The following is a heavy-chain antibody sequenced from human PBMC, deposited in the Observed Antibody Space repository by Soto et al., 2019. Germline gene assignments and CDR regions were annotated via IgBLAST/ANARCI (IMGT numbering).Heavy chain of an antibody. J-gene: IGHJ5*02. CDR2: MYNIGRT. D-gene: IGHD2-8*01. V-gene: IGHV4-59*01. CDR3: ARSFCRDAVRCNWFDP. Sequence: QVQLQESGPGLVKPSETLSLTCTVSGAFSSTYYWSWIRQPPGKGLEWIGYMYNIGRTNYNPSLKSRVTISLDTSKNQFSLKLSSVIAADTAVYYCARSFCRDAVRCNWFDPWGLGTLVTASS. CDR1: GAFSSTYY.